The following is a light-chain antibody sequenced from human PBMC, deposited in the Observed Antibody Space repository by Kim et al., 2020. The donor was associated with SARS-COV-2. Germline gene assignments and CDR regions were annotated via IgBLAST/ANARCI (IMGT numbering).Light chain of an antibody. J-gene: IGLJ3*02. CDR2: DVT. V-gene: IGLV2-14*03. Sequence: GQSITISCTGTGSDIGGSNYVSWYQHLPGKAPKLMIFDVTKRPSGVSDRFSGSKSGSTASLTISGLQTEDEADYYCSSYSSATTWVFGGGTQLTVL. CDR1: GSDIGGSNY. CDR3: SSYSSATTWV.